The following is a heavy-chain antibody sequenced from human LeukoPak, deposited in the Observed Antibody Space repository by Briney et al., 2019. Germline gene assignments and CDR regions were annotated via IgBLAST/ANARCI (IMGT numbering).Heavy chain of an antibody. CDR1: GDSVSSNSAA. CDR2: TYYRSKWYN. V-gene: IGHV6-1*01. D-gene: IGHD1-26*01. CDR3: ARGWDLLGWFDP. Sequence: SQTLSLTCDISGDSVSSNSAAWNWIRQSPSRGPEWLGRTYYRSKWYNDYAVSVKSRITINPDTSKNQFSLQLNSVTPEDTAVYYCARGWDLLGWFDPWGQGTLVTVSS. J-gene: IGHJ5*02.